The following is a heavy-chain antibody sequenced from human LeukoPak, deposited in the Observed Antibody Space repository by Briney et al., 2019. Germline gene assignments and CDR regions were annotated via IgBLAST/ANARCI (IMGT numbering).Heavy chain of an antibody. V-gene: IGHV1-2*02. J-gene: IGHJ4*02. CDR1: GYTFTGYY. Sequence: ASVKVSCKASGYTFTGYYMHWVRQAPGQGLEWMGWSSPNSGGTNYAQKFQGRVTMTRDTSISTAYMELSRVRSDDTAVYYCAREYSRYSGTYYDYWGQGTLVTVSS. CDR2: SSPNSGGT. CDR3: AREYSRYSGTYYDY. D-gene: IGHD5-12*01.